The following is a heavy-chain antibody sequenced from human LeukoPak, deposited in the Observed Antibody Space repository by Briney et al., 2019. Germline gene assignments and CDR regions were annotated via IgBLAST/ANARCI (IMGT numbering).Heavy chain of an antibody. Sequence: SVKVSCKASGYTFTSYAMNWVRQAPGQGLEWMGWIIPIFGTANYAQKFQGRVTITADESTSTAYMELSSLRSEDTAVYYCARGSGYCSGGSCYFERWFDPWGQGTLVTVSS. CDR3: ARGSGYCSGGSCYFERWFDP. V-gene: IGHV1-69*13. J-gene: IGHJ5*02. CDR2: IIPIFGTA. CDR1: GYTFTSYA. D-gene: IGHD2-15*01.